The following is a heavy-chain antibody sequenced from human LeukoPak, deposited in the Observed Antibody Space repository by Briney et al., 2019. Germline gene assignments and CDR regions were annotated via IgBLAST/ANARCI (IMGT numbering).Heavy chain of an antibody. CDR3: ARGRIAVAGSYYFDY. Sequence: SETLSLTCAVYGGSFSGYYWSWIRQPPGKGLEWIGEINHSGGTNYNPSLKSRVTISVDTSKNQFSLKLSSVTAADTAVYYCARGRIAVAGSYYFDYWGQGTLVTVSS. V-gene: IGHV4-34*01. J-gene: IGHJ4*02. CDR2: INHSGGT. D-gene: IGHD6-19*01. CDR1: GGSFSGYY.